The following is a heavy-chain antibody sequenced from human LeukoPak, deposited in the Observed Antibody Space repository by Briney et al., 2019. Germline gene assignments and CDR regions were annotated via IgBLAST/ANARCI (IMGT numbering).Heavy chain of an antibody. J-gene: IGHJ2*01. Sequence: GGSLRLSCAASGVTSTSYWMHWVRQAPGKGLVWVSRINSVGSSTSSADSVKGRFTISRDNAKNTLYLQMNRLRAEDTAVYYCARVLRPWYFDLWGRGTLVTVSS. CDR2: INSVGSST. V-gene: IGHV3-74*01. CDR3: ARVLRPWYFDL. CDR1: GVTSTSYW. D-gene: IGHD2/OR15-2a*01.